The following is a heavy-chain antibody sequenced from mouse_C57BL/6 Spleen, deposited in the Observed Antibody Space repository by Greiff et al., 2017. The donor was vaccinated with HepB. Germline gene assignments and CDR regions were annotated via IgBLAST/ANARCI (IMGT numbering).Heavy chain of an antibody. CDR2: IYPGDGDT. CDR3: ARSDLLWSSHYFDY. V-gene: IGHV1-80*01. Sequence: VQLQQSGAELVKPGASVKISCKASGYAFSSYWMNWVKQRPGKGLEWIGQIYPGDGDTNYNGKFKGKATLTADKSSSTAYMQLSSLTSEDSAVYFCARSDLLWSSHYFDYWGQGTTLTVSS. D-gene: IGHD2-1*01. CDR1: GYAFSSYW. J-gene: IGHJ2*01.